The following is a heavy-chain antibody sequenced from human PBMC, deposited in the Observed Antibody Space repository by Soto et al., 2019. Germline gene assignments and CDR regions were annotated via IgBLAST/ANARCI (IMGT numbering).Heavy chain of an antibody. CDR3: AKDGYSSLVDYYYYYMDV. V-gene: IGHV3-9*01. D-gene: IGHD6-13*01. CDR2: ISWNSGSI. J-gene: IGHJ6*03. CDR1: GFTFDDYA. Sequence: GGSLSLSCAASGFTFDDYAMHWVRQAPGKGLEWVSGISWNSGSIGYADSVKGRFTISRDNAKNSLYLQMNSLRAEDTALYYCAKDGYSSLVDYYYYYMDVWGKGTTVTVSS.